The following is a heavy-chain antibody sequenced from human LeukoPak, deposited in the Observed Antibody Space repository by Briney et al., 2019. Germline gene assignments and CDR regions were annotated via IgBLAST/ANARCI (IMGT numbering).Heavy chain of an antibody. CDR2: ISSSSRTI. V-gene: IGHV3-48*01. CDR3: ARTLNSSGWRHFDY. CDR1: GFTFSSYS. D-gene: IGHD6-19*01. Sequence: GGSLRLSCAASGFTFSSYSMNWVRQAPGKGLEWVSYISSSSRTIYYADSVKGRFTISRDNAKNSVYLQMNSLRAEDTAVYYCARTLNSSGWRHFDYWGQGTLVTVSS. J-gene: IGHJ4*02.